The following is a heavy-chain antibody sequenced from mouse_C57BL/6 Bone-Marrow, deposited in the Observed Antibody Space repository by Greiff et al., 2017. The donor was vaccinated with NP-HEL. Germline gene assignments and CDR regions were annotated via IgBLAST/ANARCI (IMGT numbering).Heavy chain of an antibody. Sequence: VQLQQSVAELVRPGASVKLSCTASGFNIKNTYMHWVKQRPEQGLEWIGRIDPATGNTKYAPKFQGKATITADPSSNTAYLQLSSLTSEDTAIYYCAIPCYYCNYLYYFDYWGQGTTLTVSS. D-gene: IGHD2-1*01. CDR2: IDPATGNT. CDR3: AIPCYYCNYLYYFDY. J-gene: IGHJ2*01. CDR1: GFNIKNTY. V-gene: IGHV14-3*01.